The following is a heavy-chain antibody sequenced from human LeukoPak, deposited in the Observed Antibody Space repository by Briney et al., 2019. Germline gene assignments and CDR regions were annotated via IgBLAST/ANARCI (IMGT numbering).Heavy chain of an antibody. D-gene: IGHD6-13*01. CDR2: ISWNSGSI. CDR3: ARDVAGAVGSLNYFDY. J-gene: IGHJ4*02. Sequence: SGGSLRLSCAASGFTFDDYAMHWVRQAPGKGLEWVSGISWNSGSIEYADSVKGRFTISRDNAKNSLYLQMNSLRAEDTAVYYCARDVAGAVGSLNYFDYWGQGTLVTVSS. V-gene: IGHV3-9*01. CDR1: GFTFDDYA.